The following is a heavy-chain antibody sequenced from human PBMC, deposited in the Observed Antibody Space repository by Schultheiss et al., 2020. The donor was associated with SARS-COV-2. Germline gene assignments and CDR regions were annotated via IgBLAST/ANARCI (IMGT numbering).Heavy chain of an antibody. CDR3: ARGLRYYDDGGMDV. V-gene: IGHV4-4*02. J-gene: IGHJ6*02. CDR1: GGSISSSNW. CDR2: IYHSGST. D-gene: IGHD3-9*01. Sequence: SETLSLTCAVSGGSISSSNWWSWVRQPPGKGLEWIGEIYHSGSTNYNPSLKSRVTISVDKSKNQFSLKLSSVTAADTAVYYCARGLRYYDDGGMDVWGQGTTVTVSS.